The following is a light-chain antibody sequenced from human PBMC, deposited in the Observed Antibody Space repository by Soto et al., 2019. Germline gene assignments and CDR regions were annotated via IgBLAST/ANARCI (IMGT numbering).Light chain of an antibody. J-gene: IGKJ5*01. CDR3: QQYGSSPPIT. Sequence: ESVLPGCPGTLSLYPGERATLSFRAIQSVSSSYLAWYRRKPGQAPRLLIYGASSRATGIPDRFSGSGSGTDFTLTISRLESDDFEVYYCQQYGSSPPITVGQGTRLEI. V-gene: IGKV3-20*01. CDR1: QSVSSSY. CDR2: GAS.